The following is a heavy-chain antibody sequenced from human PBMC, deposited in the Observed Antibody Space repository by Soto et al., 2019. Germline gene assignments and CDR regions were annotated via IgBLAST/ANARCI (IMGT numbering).Heavy chain of an antibody. CDR2: ISGYNGDT. D-gene: IGHD2-8*01. V-gene: IGHV1-18*01. CDR3: GKNGQQPYYYSGLDV. Sequence: ASVKVSCKASGYTFTRYGISWVRQAPGQGLEWMGWISGYNGDTNYAQKFQDRVSMTIDTSTGTAYMELRSLTSDDTAIYYCGKNGQQPYYYSGLDVWGQGTKVTVSS. J-gene: IGHJ6*02. CDR1: GYTFTRYG.